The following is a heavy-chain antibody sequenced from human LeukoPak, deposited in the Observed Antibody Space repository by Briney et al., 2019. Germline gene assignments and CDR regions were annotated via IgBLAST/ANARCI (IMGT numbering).Heavy chain of an antibody. CDR1: GFTFSSYS. CDR3: ARDYYDSSGYDYCFDY. CDR2: ISSSSSYI. J-gene: IGHJ4*02. D-gene: IGHD3-22*01. Sequence: GGSLRLSCAASGFTFSSYSMNWVRQAPGKGLEWVSSISSSSSYIYYADSAKGRFTISRDNAKNSLYLQMNSLRAEDTAVYYCARDYYDSSGYDYCFDYWGQGTLVTVSS. V-gene: IGHV3-21*01.